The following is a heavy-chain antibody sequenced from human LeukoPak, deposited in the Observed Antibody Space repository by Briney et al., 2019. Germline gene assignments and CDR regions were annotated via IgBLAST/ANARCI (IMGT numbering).Heavy chain of an antibody. D-gene: IGHD3-9*01. CDR3: AKDSVDIPRITIFGGYGMDV. Sequence: PGGSLRLSCAASGFTVSSNYMSWIRQAPGKGLEWVSVIYSGGSTYYADSVKGRFTISRDNAKNSLYLQMNSLRAEDTALYYCAKDSVDIPRITIFGGYGMDVWGQGTTVTVSS. CDR2: IYSGGST. CDR1: GFTVSSNY. V-gene: IGHV3-53*05. J-gene: IGHJ6*02.